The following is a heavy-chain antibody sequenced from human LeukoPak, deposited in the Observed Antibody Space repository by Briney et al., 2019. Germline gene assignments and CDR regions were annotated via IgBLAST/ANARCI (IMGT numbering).Heavy chain of an antibody. D-gene: IGHD1-26*01. V-gene: IGHV3-30*03. CDR3: ARDQIVGAPDYLDY. CDR1: GFTFSIYD. CDR2: ISLGGDIK. J-gene: IGHJ4*02. Sequence: GGSLRLSCAASGFTFSIYDTHWVRQAPGKGLEWVAAISLGGDIKVYADSVQGRFTISRDNTKNTLYLEMNSLTPEDTAIYYCARDQIVGAPDYLDYWGQGTLVTVSS.